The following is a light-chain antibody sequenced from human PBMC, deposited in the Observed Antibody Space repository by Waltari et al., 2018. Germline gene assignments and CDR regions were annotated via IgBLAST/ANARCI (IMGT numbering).Light chain of an antibody. CDR1: QSISRF. J-gene: IGKJ1*01. V-gene: IGKV3-20*01. CDR2: DAS. CDR3: QKYGSLPAT. Sequence: EIMLTQSPGTLSLSSGERATLSCRASQSISRFLAWYQQKPGQAPRLLIYDASTRATGIPDRFSGSGSGTDFSLTISRLEPEDIAVYYCQKYGSLPATFGQGTKVEIK.